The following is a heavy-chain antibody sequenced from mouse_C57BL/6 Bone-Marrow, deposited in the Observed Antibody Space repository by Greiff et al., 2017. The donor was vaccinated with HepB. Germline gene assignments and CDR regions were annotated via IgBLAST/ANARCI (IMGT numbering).Heavy chain of an antibody. V-gene: IGHV1-55*01. J-gene: IGHJ4*01. CDR2: IYPGSGST. Sequence: QVQLQQPGAELVKPGASVKMSCKASGYTFTSYWITWVKQRPGLGLEWIGDIYPGSGSTNYNEKFKSKATLTVDTSSSTAYMQLSSLTSEDSAVYYCARWGPRGSYAMDYWGQGTSVTVSS. CDR3: ARWGPRGSYAMDY. CDR1: GYTFTSYW.